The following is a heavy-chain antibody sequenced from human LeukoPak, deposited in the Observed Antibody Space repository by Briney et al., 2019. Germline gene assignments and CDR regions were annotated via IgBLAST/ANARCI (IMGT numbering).Heavy chain of an antibody. V-gene: IGHV1-46*01. CDR3: ARVPIAQYSCYFDY. CDR2: INPSGGST. CDR1: GYTFTSYY. J-gene: IGHJ4*02. Sequence: ASVKVSCKASGYTFTSYYMHWVRQAPGQGLEWMGIINPSGGSTSYAQKFQGRVTITRDTSATTAYMELSGLRSEDTAVYYCARVPIAQYSCYFDYWGRGPLVTVSS. D-gene: IGHD2/OR15-2a*01.